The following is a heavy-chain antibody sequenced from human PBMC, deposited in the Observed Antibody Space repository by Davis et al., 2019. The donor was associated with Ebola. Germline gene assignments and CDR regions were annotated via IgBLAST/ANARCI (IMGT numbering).Heavy chain of an antibody. CDR2: INPSGGST. D-gene: IGHD3-3*01. J-gene: IGHJ5*02. CDR3: ARLIWSGPRQNWFDP. V-gene: IGHV1-46*01. Sequence: ASVKVSCKASGYTFTSYYMHWVRQAPGQGLEWMGIINPSGGSTSYAQKFQGRVTMTRDTSTSTVYMELSSLRSEDTAVYYCARLIWSGPRQNWFDPWGQGTLVTVSS. CDR1: GYTFTSYY.